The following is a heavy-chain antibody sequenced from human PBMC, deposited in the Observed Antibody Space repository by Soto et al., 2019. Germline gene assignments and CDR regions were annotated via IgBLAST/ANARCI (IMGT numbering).Heavy chain of an antibody. CDR2: IYYSGST. Sequence: SETLSLTCTVSGGSISSGDYYWSWIRQPPGKGLEWIGYIYYSGSTYYNPSLKSRVTISVDTSKNQFSLKLSSVTAADTAVYYCARETYSSSSGPDFDYWGQGTLVTVSS. J-gene: IGHJ4*02. CDR3: ARETYSSSSGPDFDY. V-gene: IGHV4-30-4*01. CDR1: GGSISSGDYY. D-gene: IGHD6-6*01.